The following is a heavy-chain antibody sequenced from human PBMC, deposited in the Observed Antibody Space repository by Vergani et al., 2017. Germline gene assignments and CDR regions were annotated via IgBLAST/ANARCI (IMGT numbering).Heavy chain of an antibody. CDR2: IYPGDSEV. D-gene: IGHD3-10*01. J-gene: IGHJ3*01. V-gene: IGHV5-51*01. CDR1: GYIFSNFW. Sequence: EKQLVQSGSETKKPGESLKISCQAFGYIFSNFWIGWVRQRPGRGLEWMGIIYPGDSEVKSNPTFRAQVIFSVDTSVNTAYLQWRSLQGSDTATYFCASGGHGSENGGALQLWGQGTNITVSS. CDR3: ASGGHGSENGGALQL.